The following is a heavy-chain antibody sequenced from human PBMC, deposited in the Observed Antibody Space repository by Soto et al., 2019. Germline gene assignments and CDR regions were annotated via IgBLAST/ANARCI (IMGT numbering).Heavy chain of an antibody. CDR2: IYYSGST. CDR3: ARHSNRNYGLYYFDY. V-gene: IGHV4-59*08. Sequence: TSQTLSLTCTVSYGSVSSFYWSWIRQYPGKGLEWIGYIYYSGSTKYKPSLKSRVTISVDTSKNQFSLKVSSATAADTAVYYCARHSNRNYGLYYFDYWGLGALVTVSS. J-gene: IGHJ4*02. D-gene: IGHD4-4*01. CDR1: YGSVSSFY.